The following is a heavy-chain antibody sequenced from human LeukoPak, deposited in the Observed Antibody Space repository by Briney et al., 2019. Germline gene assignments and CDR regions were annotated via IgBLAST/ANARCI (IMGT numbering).Heavy chain of an antibody. V-gene: IGHV4-34*01. D-gene: IGHD6-13*01. CDR2: INHSGST. CDR1: GGSFSGYY. J-gene: IGHJ4*02. Sequence: SETLSLTCAVSGGSFSGYYWSWIRQPPGKGLEWIGEINHSGSTNYNPSLKSRVTISVDTSKNQFSLKLSSVTAADTAVYCCARLQLRVAARHRPAPTWVIDYWGQGTLVTVSS. CDR3: ARLQLRVAARHRPAPTWVIDY.